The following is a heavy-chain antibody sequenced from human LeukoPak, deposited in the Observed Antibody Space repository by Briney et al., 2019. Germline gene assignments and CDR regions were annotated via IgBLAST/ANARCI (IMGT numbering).Heavy chain of an antibody. V-gene: IGHV4-4*07. CDR2: IYSSGST. CDR3: ARPSVLLEGFDP. CDR1: GGSISNYY. J-gene: IGHJ5*02. Sequence: SETLSLTCTVSGGSISNYYWSWIRQPAGKGLEWIGRIYSSGSTNYNPSLKSRVTMSVDTSTNQLSLKLSSVTAADTAVYYCARPSVLLEGFDPWGQGTLVAVSS. D-gene: IGHD3-10*01.